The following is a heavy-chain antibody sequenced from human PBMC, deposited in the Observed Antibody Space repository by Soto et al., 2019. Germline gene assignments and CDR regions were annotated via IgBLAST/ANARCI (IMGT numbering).Heavy chain of an antibody. CDR3: ARGISYRWVY. V-gene: IGHV4-4*02. J-gene: IGHJ4*02. D-gene: IGHD3-16*02. Sequence: SETLSLTCTVSGDSLSTDYWWSWVRQPPGKGLEWIGEVHHSGITNYIQSLKRRVAMSVDKSNNQVSLELTSVAAADTAVYYCARGISYRWVYWGQGTLVTVSS. CDR1: GDSLSTDYW. CDR2: VHHSGIT.